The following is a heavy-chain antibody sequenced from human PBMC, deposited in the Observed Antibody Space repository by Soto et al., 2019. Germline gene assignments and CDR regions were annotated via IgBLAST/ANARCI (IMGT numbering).Heavy chain of an antibody. CDR1: GGSISSYY. D-gene: IGHD6-6*01. V-gene: IGHV4-4*07. CDR3: ARQGEHSSSYFFDS. CDR2: IYTSGST. Sequence: SETLSLTCTVSGGSISSYYWSWIRQPAGKGLEWIGRIYTSGSTNYNPSLKSRVTMSVDTSKNQFSLKLSSVTAADTAVYYCARQGEHSSSYFFDSWGQGTLVTVSS. J-gene: IGHJ4*02.